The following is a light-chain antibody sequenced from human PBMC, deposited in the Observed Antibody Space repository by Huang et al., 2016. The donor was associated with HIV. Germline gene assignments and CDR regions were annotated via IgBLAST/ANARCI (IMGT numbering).Light chain of an antibody. CDR2: EVS. V-gene: IGKV2D-29*02. J-gene: IGKJ4*01. CDR1: QSLLHSDGETY. Sequence: DIVMTQTPLSLSVTPGQPASISCKSSQSLLHSDGETYLYWYLHKPGQSPQLLIYEVSNRFYGVPDRFSGSGSGTDFTLRISRVEAEDVGVYYCMQRTQRPLTFGGGTKVEIK. CDR3: MQRTQRPLT.